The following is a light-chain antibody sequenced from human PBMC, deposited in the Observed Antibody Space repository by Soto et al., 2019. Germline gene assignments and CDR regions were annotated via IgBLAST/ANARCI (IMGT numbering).Light chain of an antibody. J-gene: IGLJ1*01. CDR3: AAWDDSLNACYV. CDR1: SSNIGSNT. V-gene: IGLV1-44*01. Sequence: QSVLTQPPSASGTPGQRVTISCSGSSSNIGSNTVNWYQQLPGTAPKLLIYSNNQRPSGVPDRFSGSKSGTSASLAISGLQFEDEADYYCAAWDDSLNACYVFGTGTKVTVL. CDR2: SNN.